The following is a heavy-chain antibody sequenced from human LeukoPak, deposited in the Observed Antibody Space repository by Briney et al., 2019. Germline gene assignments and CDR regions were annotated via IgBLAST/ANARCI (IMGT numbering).Heavy chain of an antibody. J-gene: IGHJ6*03. CDR1: GGSISSGPYY. CDR2: ISTSGST. CDR3: ARHDRPRSYDYVWGSYRPNYYYYMDV. Sequence: SETLSLTCTVSGGSISSGPYYWSWIRQSAGKGLEWIGRISTSGSTYYNPSLKSRVTISLDTSKNQFSLKLSSVTAADTAVYYCARHDRPRSYDYVWGSYRPNYYYYMDVWGKGTTVTISS. D-gene: IGHD3-16*02. V-gene: IGHV4-61*02.